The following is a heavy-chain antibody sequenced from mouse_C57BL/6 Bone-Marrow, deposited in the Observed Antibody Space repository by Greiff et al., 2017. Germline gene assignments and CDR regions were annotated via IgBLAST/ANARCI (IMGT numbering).Heavy chain of an antibody. D-gene: IGHD4-1*01. CDR2: IHPNSGST. Sequence: VQLQQPGAELVKPGASVELSCKASGYTFTSYWMHWVKQRPGQGLEWIGMIHPNSGSTNYNEKFKSKATLTVDKSSSTAYMQLSSLTSEDSAVYYCARDWDVGAYWGQGTLVTVSA. CDR3: ARDWDVGAY. J-gene: IGHJ3*01. V-gene: IGHV1-64*01. CDR1: GYTFTSYW.